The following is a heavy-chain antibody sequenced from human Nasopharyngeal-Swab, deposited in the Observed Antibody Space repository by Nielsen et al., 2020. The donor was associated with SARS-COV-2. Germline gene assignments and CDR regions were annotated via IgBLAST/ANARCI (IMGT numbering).Heavy chain of an antibody. CDR3: ARVSRYYDILTGYYAEDGMDV. CDR2: IKQDGGEK. J-gene: IGHJ6*02. Sequence: PGNGLEWLSHIKQDGGEKYYVDSVKGRFTISRGNAKNSLYLQMNSLRAEDTAVYYCARVSRYYDILTGYYAEDGMDVWGQGTTVTVSS. D-gene: IGHD3-9*01. V-gene: IGHV3-7*01.